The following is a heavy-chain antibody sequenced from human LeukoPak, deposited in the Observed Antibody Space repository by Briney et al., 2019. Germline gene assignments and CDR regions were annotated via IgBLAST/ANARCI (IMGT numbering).Heavy chain of an antibody. D-gene: IGHD5-12*01. Sequence: PGGSLRLSCAASGFTFSSYAMSWVRQAPGKGLEWVSAISGSGGSTYYADSVKGRFTISRDNSKNTLYLQMNSLRAEDTAVYYCAKRDGYNYYYYGMDVWSQGTTVTVSS. CDR2: ISGSGGST. J-gene: IGHJ6*02. CDR1: GFTFSSYA. CDR3: AKRDGYNYYYYGMDV. V-gene: IGHV3-23*01.